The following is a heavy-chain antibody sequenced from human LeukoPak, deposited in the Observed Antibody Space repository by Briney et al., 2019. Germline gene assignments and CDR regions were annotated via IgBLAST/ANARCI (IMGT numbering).Heavy chain of an antibody. CDR2: IYHSGST. CDR3: ARAYKSGYHYYYYYYMDV. Sequence: SETLSLTCTVSGYSISSGYYWGWIRQPPGKGLEWIGSIYHSGSTNYNPSLKSRVTISVDKSKNQFSLKLSSVTAADTAVYYCARAYKSGYHYYYYYYMDVWGKGTTVTVSS. D-gene: IGHD3-3*01. J-gene: IGHJ6*03. V-gene: IGHV4-38-2*02. CDR1: GYSISSGYY.